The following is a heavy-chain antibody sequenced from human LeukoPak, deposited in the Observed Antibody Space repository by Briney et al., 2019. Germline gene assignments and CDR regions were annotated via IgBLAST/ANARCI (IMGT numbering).Heavy chain of an antibody. J-gene: IGHJ4*02. V-gene: IGHV3-23*01. Sequence: GGSLRLSCAASGFTFSSYAMSWVRQAPGKGLEWVSAITGSGGSTYYADSVKGRFAISRDNSKNTLYVQMNSLRAEDTAVYYCATERNWVFDYWGQGSLVTVSS. CDR1: GFTFSSYA. CDR3: ATERNWVFDY. CDR2: ITGSGGST. D-gene: IGHD7-27*01.